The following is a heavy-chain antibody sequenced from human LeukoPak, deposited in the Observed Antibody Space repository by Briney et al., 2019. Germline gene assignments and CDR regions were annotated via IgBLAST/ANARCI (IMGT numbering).Heavy chain of an antibody. D-gene: IGHD4-11*01. V-gene: IGHV4-39*01. Sequence: PSETLSLTCTVSGASISSSSSFWGWIRQPPGKGLEWIGIIFYSGITYYSPSLKSRVTISVDTSKNQFSLKLSSVTAADTAVYYCARRLTTSTFDLWGRGTLVTVSS. CDR3: ARRLTTSTFDL. CDR1: GASISSSSSF. CDR2: IFYSGIT. J-gene: IGHJ2*01.